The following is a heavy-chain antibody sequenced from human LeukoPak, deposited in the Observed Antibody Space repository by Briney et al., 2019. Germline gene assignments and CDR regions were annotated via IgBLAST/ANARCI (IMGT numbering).Heavy chain of an antibody. CDR1: GFTFSSYA. V-gene: IGHV3-23*01. Sequence: GGSLRLSCAASGFTFSSYAMSWVRQAPGKGLEWVSAISGSGGNTYYADSVKGRFTISRDNSKNTLYLQMNSLRAEDAAVYYCAKDPGVVPAHYFDYWGQGTLVTVSS. CDR2: ISGSGGNT. J-gene: IGHJ4*02. CDR3: AKDPGVVPAHYFDY. D-gene: IGHD2-2*01.